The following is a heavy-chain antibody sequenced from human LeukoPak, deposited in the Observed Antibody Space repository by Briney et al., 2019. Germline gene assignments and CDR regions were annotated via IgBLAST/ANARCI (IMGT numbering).Heavy chain of an antibody. V-gene: IGHV3-30*02. Sequence: PGGSLRLSCAASGFTFSSYEMNWVRQAPGKGLEWVAFIRYDGSNKYYADSVKGRLTISRDNSKNTVYLQMNSLRAEDTAVYYCARGGSYLSAFDIWGQGTMVTVSS. D-gene: IGHD1-26*01. J-gene: IGHJ3*02. CDR1: GFTFSSYE. CDR2: IRYDGSNK. CDR3: ARGGSYLSAFDI.